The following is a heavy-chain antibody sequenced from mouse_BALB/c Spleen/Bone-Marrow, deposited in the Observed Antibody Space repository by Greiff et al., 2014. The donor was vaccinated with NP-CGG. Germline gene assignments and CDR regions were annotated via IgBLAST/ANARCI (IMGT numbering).Heavy chain of an antibody. CDR3: VRGGLHYSDY. Sequence: DLVKPGASVKLSCKASGYTFTSYWINWIKQRPGQGLEWIGRIAPGSGSSYYNEMFKGKATLTVDTSSSTAYIQLSSRASEHSAVYFCVRGGLHYSDYWGQRTTLTVSS. V-gene: IGHV1S41*01. CDR2: IAPGSGSS. CDR1: GYTFTSYW. D-gene: IGHD3-3*01. J-gene: IGHJ2*01.